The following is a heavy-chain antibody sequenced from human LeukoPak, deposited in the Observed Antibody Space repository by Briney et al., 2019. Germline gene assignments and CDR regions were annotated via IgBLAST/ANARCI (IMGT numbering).Heavy chain of an antibody. CDR1: GFTFSNYW. J-gene: IGHJ3*02. Sequence: PGGSQRLSCVASGFTFSNYWMHWVRQAPGKGLVWVARINSDGSRTNHADSVKGRFTISRDNAKNTLFLQMNSLRVKDTAVYYCVILGVCSGHTCWGEAPDIWGQGTMVTVSS. CDR3: VILGVCSGHTCWGEAPDI. V-gene: IGHV3-74*01. D-gene: IGHD2-15*01. CDR2: INSDGSRT.